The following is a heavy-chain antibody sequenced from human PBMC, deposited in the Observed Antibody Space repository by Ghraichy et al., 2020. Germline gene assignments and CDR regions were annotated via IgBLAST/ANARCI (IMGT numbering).Heavy chain of an antibody. D-gene: IGHD3-10*01. CDR1: GGTFSSYA. CDR2: IIPILGIA. CDR3: ARDQREFGLQWGGGY. V-gene: IGHV1-69*04. Sequence: SVKVSCKASGGTFSSYAISWVRQAPGQGLEWMGRIIPILGIANYAQKFQGRVTITADKSTSTAYMELSSLRSEDTAVYYCARDQREFGLQWGGGYWGQGTLVTVSS. J-gene: IGHJ4*02.